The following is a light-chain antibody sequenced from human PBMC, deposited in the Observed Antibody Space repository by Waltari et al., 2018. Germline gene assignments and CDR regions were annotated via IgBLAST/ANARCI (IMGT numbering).Light chain of an antibody. CDR3: CSYAGRGTYV. V-gene: IGLV2-23*02. Sequence: QSALTQPAPVSGPPGQSLTIPCTGTTSAVGNYDLVSWDQQHPGKAPKLLICEVIKRPSGVASRFSGSKSGNTASLTISGLQGEDEADYYCCSYAGRGTYVFGSGTKVTVL. J-gene: IGLJ1*01. CDR2: EVI. CDR1: TSAVGNYDL.